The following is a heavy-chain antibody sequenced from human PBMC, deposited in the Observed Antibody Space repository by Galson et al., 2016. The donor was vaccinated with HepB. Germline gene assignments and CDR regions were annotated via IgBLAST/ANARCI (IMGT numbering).Heavy chain of an antibody. V-gene: IGHV3-49*03. CDR3: TRDYLGFCYYPMDV. D-gene: IGHD2/OR15-2a*01. CDR2: IRSRAYGGTS. CDR1: GFTFDDYA. Sequence: SLRLSCAASGFTFDDYAMIWFRQAPGKGLEWVGLIRSRAYGGTSDYAASVKGRFIISTDESKGIAYLEMNSLRTEDTGVYFCTRDYLGFCYYPMDVWGPGTAVSVSS. J-gene: IGHJ6*02.